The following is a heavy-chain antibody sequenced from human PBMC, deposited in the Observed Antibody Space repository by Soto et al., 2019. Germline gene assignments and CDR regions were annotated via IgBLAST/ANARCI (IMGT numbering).Heavy chain of an antibody. D-gene: IGHD2-2*03. CDR1: GFTFSNYA. CDR2: VSASGGST. CDR3: ARDGWAY. V-gene: IGHV3-23*01. Sequence: GGSLRLSCAASGFTFSNYAMSWVRQAPGKGLEWVSTVSASGGSTYYADSVKGRFTISRDNSKNTLYLQMNSLRAEDTAVYYCARDGWAYWGQGTLVTVSS. J-gene: IGHJ4*02.